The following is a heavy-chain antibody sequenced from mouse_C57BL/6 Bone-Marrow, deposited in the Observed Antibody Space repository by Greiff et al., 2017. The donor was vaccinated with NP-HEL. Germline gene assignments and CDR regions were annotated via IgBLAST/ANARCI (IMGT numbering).Heavy chain of an antibody. D-gene: IGHD1-1*01. CDR3: AKNPHYYGSSFYWYFDV. J-gene: IGHJ1*03. CDR1: GFSLTSYG. CDR2: IWRGGST. V-gene: IGHV2-5*01. Sequence: QVQLKESGPGLVQPSQSLSITCTVSGFSLTSYGVHWVRQSPGKGLEWLGVIWRGGSTDYNAAFMSRLSITKDNSKSQVFFKMNSLQADDTAIYYCAKNPHYYGSSFYWYFDVWGTGTTVTVSS.